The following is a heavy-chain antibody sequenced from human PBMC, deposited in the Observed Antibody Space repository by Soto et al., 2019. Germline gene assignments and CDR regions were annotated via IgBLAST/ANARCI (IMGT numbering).Heavy chain of an antibody. CDR3: ARGVSAGVDY. CDR2: MEPSTGRT. Sequence: ASVKVSCKASGYSFTSLDINWVRQTAGQGLEWMGWMEPSTGRTGYAQKFQGRVTMTRDTSINTAYMELTTLTSDDTAFYYCARGVSAGVDYWGQGTLVTVSS. D-gene: IGHD1-26*01. J-gene: IGHJ4*02. CDR1: GYSFTSLD. V-gene: IGHV1-8*01.